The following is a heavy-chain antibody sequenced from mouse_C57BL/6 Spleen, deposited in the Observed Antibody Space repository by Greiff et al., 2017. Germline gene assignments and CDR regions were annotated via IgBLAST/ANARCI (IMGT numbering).Heavy chain of an antibody. CDR1: GFTFSSYA. CDR2: ISSGGDYI. V-gene: IGHV5-9-1*02. J-gene: IGHJ2*01. Sequence: EVHLVESGEGLVKPGGSLTLSCAASGFTFSSYAMSWVRQTPEKRLEWVAYISSGGDYIYYADTVKGRFTISRDNARNTLYLQMSSLKSEDTAMYYCTRVRQLSLQYFDYWGQGTTLTVSS. D-gene: IGHD3-2*02. CDR3: TRVRQLSLQYFDY.